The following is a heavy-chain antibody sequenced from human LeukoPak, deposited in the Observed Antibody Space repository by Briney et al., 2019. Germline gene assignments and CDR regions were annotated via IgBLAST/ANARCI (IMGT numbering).Heavy chain of an antibody. Sequence: GASVKVSCKASGYTFTSYGISWVRQAPGQGLEWIGWISAYNGNTNYAQKLQGRVTMTTDTSTSTAYMELRSLRSDDTAVYYCARQGLVVVAATRYYYYGMDVWGQGTTVTVSS. J-gene: IGHJ6*02. D-gene: IGHD2-15*01. CDR1: GYTFTSYG. CDR3: ARQGLVVVAATRYYYYGMDV. V-gene: IGHV1-18*01. CDR2: ISAYNGNT.